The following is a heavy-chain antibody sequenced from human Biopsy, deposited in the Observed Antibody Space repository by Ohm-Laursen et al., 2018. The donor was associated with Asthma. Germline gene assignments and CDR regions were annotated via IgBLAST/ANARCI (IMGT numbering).Heavy chain of an antibody. CDR1: GGSISSFY. J-gene: IGHJ4*02. D-gene: IGHD6-19*01. V-gene: IGHV4-59*07. CDR2: VYWTGST. Sequence: SDTLSPTCSVYGGSISSFYWSWIRQSPEKGLEWMGYVYWTGSTNYSPSLKSRITVSVDTSKNRMFLELTSVTAADTAIYYCVRAVRNEQWLAPFDYWGQGKPVTVSS. CDR3: VRAVRNEQWLAPFDY.